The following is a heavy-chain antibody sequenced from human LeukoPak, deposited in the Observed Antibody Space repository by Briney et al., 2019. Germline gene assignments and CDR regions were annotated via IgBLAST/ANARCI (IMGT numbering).Heavy chain of an antibody. CDR1: GDSMTTFD. D-gene: IGHD6-19*01. CDR2: VFTSGTT. J-gene: IGHJ4*02. Sequence: SETLSLTCSASGDSMTTFDWSWIRQAAGKGLEWVGQVFTSGTTAYSSSLKGRLTISLDKSNNQVSLKLISMTAADTAVYYCARHSPSGWYYFDSWGQGALVIVSS. CDR3: ARHSPSGWYYFDS. V-gene: IGHV4-4*07.